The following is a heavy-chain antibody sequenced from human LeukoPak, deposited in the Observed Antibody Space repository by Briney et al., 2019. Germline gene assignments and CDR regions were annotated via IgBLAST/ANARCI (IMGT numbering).Heavy chain of an antibody. V-gene: IGHV4-34*01. CDR3: ARVQSYGYYNWFDP. CDR2: IYHSGST. J-gene: IGHJ5*02. D-gene: IGHD5-18*01. CDR1: GESFSGYY. Sequence: SETLSLTCAVYGESFSGYYWSWIRQPPGKGLEWIGSIYHSGSTYYNPSLKSRVTISVDTSKNQFSLKLSSVTAADTAVYYCARVQSYGYYNWFDPWGQGTLVTVSS.